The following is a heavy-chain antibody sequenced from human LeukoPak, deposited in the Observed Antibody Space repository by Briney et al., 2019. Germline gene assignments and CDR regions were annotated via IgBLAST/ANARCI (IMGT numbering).Heavy chain of an antibody. J-gene: IGHJ6*03. V-gene: IGHV3-20*04. CDR3: AREGSYDSSGYYVHYYMDV. D-gene: IGHD3-22*01. CDR1: GFTFDDYG. CDR2: INWNGGST. Sequence: GGSLRLSCAASGFTFDDYGMSWVRQAPGKGLEWVSGINWNGGSTGYADSVKGRFTISRDNAKNSLYLQLNSLRAEDTALYYCAREGSYDSSGYYVHYYMDVWGKGTTVTVSS.